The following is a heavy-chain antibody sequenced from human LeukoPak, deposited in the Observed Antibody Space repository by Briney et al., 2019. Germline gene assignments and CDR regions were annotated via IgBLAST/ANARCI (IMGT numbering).Heavy chain of an antibody. Sequence: GGSLRLSCAASGFTFSSYGMHWVRQAPGKGLEWVAVISYDGSNKYYADSVKGRFTISRDNSKSTLYLQMNSLRAEDTAVYYCAKGTWSSGYTYADYWGQGTLVTVSS. CDR1: GFTFSSYG. CDR3: AKGTWSSGYTYADY. CDR2: ISYDGSNK. J-gene: IGHJ4*02. D-gene: IGHD3-22*01. V-gene: IGHV3-30*18.